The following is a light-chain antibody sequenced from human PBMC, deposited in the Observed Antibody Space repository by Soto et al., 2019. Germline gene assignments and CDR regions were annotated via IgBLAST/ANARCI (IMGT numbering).Light chain of an antibody. V-gene: IGKV3-20*01. CDR3: QYYVTCSIT. CDR2: GES. Sequence: VLTQSPGTLCLSPGEGVTILCFASQSVSRTSLAWYQQKPGKTPRLLIYGESSRATCTPDSISGGGSGTHLNLTISRLEPEDFAVYCCQYYVTCSITFVQGTRLEIK. CDR1: QSVSRTS. J-gene: IGKJ5*01.